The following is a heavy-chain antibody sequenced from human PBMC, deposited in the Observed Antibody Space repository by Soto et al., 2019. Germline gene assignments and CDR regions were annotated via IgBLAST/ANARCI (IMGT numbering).Heavy chain of an antibody. D-gene: IGHD5-18*01. J-gene: IGHJ6*02. CDR3: AREVRQLWDEAVYYYGMDV. Sequence: HVQLVQSGAEVKKPGSSVKVSCKASGGTFSSYAISWVRQAPGQGLEWMGGIIPIFGTADYAQKFQGRVTIPADESTNTAYMELSSLRSEDTAVYYCAREVRQLWDEAVYYYGMDVLGQGTTVTVSS. V-gene: IGHV1-69*12. CDR2: IIPIFGTA. CDR1: GGTFSSYA.